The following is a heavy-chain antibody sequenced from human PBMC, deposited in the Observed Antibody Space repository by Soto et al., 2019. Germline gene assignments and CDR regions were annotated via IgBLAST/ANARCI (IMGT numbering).Heavy chain of an antibody. CDR1: GGSISSSSYY. CDR3: AIWWLQTPHDAFDI. V-gene: IGHV4-39*01. D-gene: IGHD5-12*01. J-gene: IGHJ3*02. Sequence: QLQLQESGPGLVKPSETLSLTCTVSGGSISSSSYYWGWIRQPPGKGLEWIGSIYYSGSTYYNPSLKSRVTISVDTSKNQFSLKLSSVTAADMAVYYCAIWWLQTPHDAFDIWGQGTMVTVSS. CDR2: IYYSGST.